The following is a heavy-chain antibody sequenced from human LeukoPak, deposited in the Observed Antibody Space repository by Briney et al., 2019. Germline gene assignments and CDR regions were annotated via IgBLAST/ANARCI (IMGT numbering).Heavy chain of an antibody. CDR1: GFTFSTYA. CDR2: ISYDGSNK. D-gene: IGHD3-10*01. CDR3: ARSRGYFGAFLHADYFDY. Sequence: GGSLRLSCAASGFTFSTYAMHWVRQAPGKGLEWVAVISYDGSNKYYADSVKGRFTISRDNSKNTLYLQMNSLRAEDTAVYYCARSRGYFGAFLHADYFDYWGQGTLVTVSS. J-gene: IGHJ4*02. V-gene: IGHV3-30*04.